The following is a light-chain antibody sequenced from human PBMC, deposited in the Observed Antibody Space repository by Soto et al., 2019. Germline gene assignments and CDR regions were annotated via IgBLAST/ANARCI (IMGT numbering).Light chain of an antibody. CDR1: QSIRSY. V-gene: IGKV3-11*01. Sequence: IVLTQPPATLSLSPGVSSTLSFRASQSIRSYLAWYHQKRGQAPRLLIYDASNRATGIPARFSGSGSGTDFSLTISSLEPEDFAVYYCQQRVSSPRTFGGGTKVDIK. CDR3: QQRVSSPRT. J-gene: IGKJ4*02. CDR2: DAS.